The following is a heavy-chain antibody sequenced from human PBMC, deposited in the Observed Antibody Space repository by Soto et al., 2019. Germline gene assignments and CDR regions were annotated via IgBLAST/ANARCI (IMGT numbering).Heavy chain of an antibody. D-gene: IGHD1-26*01. CDR2: IWYDGSNK. Sequence: PGGSLRLSCAASGFTFSSYGMHWVRQAPGKGLEWVAVIWYDGSNKYYADSVKGRFTISRDNSKNTLYLQMNSLRAEDTAVYYCARDKWELLSQNYYYGMDVWGQGTTVTVSS. J-gene: IGHJ6*02. CDR1: GFTFSSYG. V-gene: IGHV3-33*01. CDR3: ARDKWELLSQNYYYGMDV.